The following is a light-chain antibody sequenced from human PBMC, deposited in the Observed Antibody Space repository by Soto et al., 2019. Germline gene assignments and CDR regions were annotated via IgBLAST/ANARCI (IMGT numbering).Light chain of an antibody. CDR3: SSYTSSSTLV. J-gene: IGLJ1*01. CDR1: SSDVGGYNY. Sequence: QSVLTPPASVSGSPGQSITISCTGTSSDVGGYNYVSWYQQHPGKAPKLMIYEVSNRPSGVSNRFSGSKSGNTASLTISGLQAEDEADYYCSSYTSSSTLVFGTGTQVTVL. CDR2: EVS. V-gene: IGLV2-14*01.